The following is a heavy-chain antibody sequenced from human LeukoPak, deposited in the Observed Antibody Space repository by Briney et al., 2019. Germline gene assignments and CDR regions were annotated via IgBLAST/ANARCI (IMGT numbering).Heavy chain of an antibody. CDR2: LYFGGTT. J-gene: IGHJ4*02. CDR1: GGSISSSRYY. Sequence: SETLSLTCTVSGGSISSSRYYWAWIRQPPGKGLEWIGSLYFGGTTYYDPSLKSRVTISVDTSKNQFSLKLSSVTAADTAVYYCARGTTVTGSRPFDYWGQGTLVTVSS. D-gene: IGHD4-17*01. CDR3: ARGTTVTGSRPFDY. V-gene: IGHV4-39*07.